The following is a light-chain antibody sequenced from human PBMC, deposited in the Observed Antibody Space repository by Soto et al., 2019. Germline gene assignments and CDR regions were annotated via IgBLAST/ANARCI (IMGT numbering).Light chain of an antibody. CDR2: GAS. Sequence: EIVLTQSPGTLSLSPGQRATLSCRASQSVSNNYLAWYQQKPGQAPRLLIYGASSRATGIPDRFSGSGSGTDFTLTISRLEPEDFAVYYCQQYSSSSITFGQGTRLEIK. CDR3: QQYSSSSIT. V-gene: IGKV3-20*01. CDR1: QSVSNNY. J-gene: IGKJ5*01.